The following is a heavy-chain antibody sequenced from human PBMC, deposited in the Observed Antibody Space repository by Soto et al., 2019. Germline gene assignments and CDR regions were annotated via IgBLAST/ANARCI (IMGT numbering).Heavy chain of an antibody. Sequence: QVQLVQSGAEVKKPGASVKVSCKASGYTFTGYYMHWVRQAPGQGLEWMGWINPNSGGTNYAQKFQGWVTMTRDTSISTAYMELSRLRSDDTAVYYCARAIIKGGSPYYYYGMDVWGQGTTVTVSS. CDR1: GYTFTGYY. CDR2: INPNSGGT. J-gene: IGHJ6*02. CDR3: ARAIIKGGSPYYYYGMDV. D-gene: IGHD6-25*01. V-gene: IGHV1-2*04.